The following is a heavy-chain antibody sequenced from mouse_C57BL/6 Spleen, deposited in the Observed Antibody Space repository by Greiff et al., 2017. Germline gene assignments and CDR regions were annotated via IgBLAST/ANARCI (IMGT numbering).Heavy chain of an antibody. CDR1: GYTFTSYW. Sequence: QLPGTELVKPGASVKLSCKASGYTFTSYWMHWVKQRPGHGLEWIGNINPSNGGTNHNEKFKSKATLTVDKTSSTAYMQLSSLTSKDPAVYYCAIYYDYDVHVVTTRGYAMDYWGQGTSATVSS. V-gene: IGHV1-53*01. D-gene: IGHD2-4*01. CDR2: INPSNGGT. CDR3: AIYYDYDVHVVTTRGYAMDY. J-gene: IGHJ4*01.